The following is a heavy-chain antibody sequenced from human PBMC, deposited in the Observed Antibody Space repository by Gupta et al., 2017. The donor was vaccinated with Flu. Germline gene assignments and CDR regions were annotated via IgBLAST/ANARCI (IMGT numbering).Heavy chain of an antibody. D-gene: IGHD3-16*01. CDR2: IIPIFGTA. CDR1: YA. V-gene: IGHV1-69*01. J-gene: IGHJ3*02. Sequence: YAISWVRQAPGQGLEWMGGIIPIFGTANYAQKVQGRVTITADESTSTAYMELSRLRSEDTAVYYCARMATPRGDLDAFDIWCHGTMVTVYS. CDR3: ARMATPRGDLDAFDI.